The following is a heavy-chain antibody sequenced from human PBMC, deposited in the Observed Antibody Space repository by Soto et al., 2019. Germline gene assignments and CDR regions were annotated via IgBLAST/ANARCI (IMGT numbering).Heavy chain of an antibody. CDR2: IYYSGST. V-gene: IGHV4-31*02. Sequence: SLTWTVSGGTISGGGYYCSCIRQHPGKGLEWIGYIYYSGSTYYNPSLKSRVTISVDTSKNQFSLKLSSVTAADTAVYYCARLDDINARAQCACDIWGQGTMVTVS. J-gene: IGHJ3*02. CDR1: GGTISGGGYY. D-gene: IGHD3-22*01. CDR3: ARLDDINARAQCACDI.